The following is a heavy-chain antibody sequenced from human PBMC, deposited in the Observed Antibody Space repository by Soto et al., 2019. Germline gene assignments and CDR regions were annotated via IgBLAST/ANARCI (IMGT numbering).Heavy chain of an antibody. CDR3: ARDSRRVFDY. V-gene: IGHV4-31*03. Sequence: SETLSLTCTVSGGSISSGGYYWSWIRQHPGKGLEWIGYIYYSGSTYYNPSLKSRLTISVDTSKNQFSLKLSSVTAADTAVYYCARDSRRVFDYWGQGTLVTVSS. J-gene: IGHJ4*02. CDR1: GGSISSGGYY. CDR2: IYYSGST.